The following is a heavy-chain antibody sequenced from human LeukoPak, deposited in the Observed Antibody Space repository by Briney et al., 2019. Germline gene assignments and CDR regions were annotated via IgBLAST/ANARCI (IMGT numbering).Heavy chain of an antibody. CDR3: ARIPITIFRMGDDY. V-gene: IGHV3-23*01. CDR2: ISGSGGDS. Sequence: GGSLRLSCAASGISFSTYVMAWVRQAPGKGLECVSAISGSGGDSYYATSVKGRFTISRDNSKNTLYLQMNSLRVEDTAVYYCARIPITIFRMGDDYWGQGTLVTVSS. D-gene: IGHD3-9*01. J-gene: IGHJ4*02. CDR1: GISFSTYV.